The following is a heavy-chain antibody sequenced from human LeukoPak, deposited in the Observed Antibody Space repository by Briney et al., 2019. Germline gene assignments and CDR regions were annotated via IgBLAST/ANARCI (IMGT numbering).Heavy chain of an antibody. J-gene: IGHJ4*02. Sequence: GGSLRLSCAASGFTFSTSWMSWVSQAPGKGLEWVANIKHDASETNYVDSVKGRFTISRDNAKNSLYLQMNSLRAEDTAVYYCARPRVPDSWGQGTLVTVSS. CDR3: ARPRVPDS. CDR1: GFTFSTSW. CDR2: IKHDASET. V-gene: IGHV3-7*01.